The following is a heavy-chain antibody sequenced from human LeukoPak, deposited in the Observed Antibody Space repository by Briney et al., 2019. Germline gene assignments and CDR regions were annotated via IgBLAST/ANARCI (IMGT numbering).Heavy chain of an antibody. V-gene: IGHV1-69*05. D-gene: IGHD3-10*01. CDR2: IIPIFGTA. Sequence: SVKVSCKASGGTFSSYAISWVRQAPGQGLEWMGGIIPIFGTANYAQKLQGRVTITTDESTSTAYMELSSLRSEDTAVYYCARALWFGESPLNLPFIEWGQGTLVTVSS. CDR1: GGTFSSYA. J-gene: IGHJ4*02. CDR3: ARALWFGESPLNLPFIE.